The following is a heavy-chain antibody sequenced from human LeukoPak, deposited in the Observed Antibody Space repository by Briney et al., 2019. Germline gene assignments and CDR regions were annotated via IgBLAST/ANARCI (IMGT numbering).Heavy chain of an antibody. CDR1: GFTFSSYA. J-gene: IGHJ4*02. D-gene: IGHD1-1*01. V-gene: IGHV3-23*01. Sequence: PGGSLRLSCVGSGFTFSSYAMSWVRQAPGKGLEWVSSLSGSGGSSYYADSVKGRFTVSRDNSNNTLFLQMTDLRVEDSAIYFCPKDRGGGAYNYRECWGRGSLPT. CDR2: LSGSGGSS. CDR3: PKDRGGGAYNYREC.